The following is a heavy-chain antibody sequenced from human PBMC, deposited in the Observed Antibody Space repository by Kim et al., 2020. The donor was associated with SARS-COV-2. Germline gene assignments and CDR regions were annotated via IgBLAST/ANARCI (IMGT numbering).Heavy chain of an antibody. CDR2: IYYSGST. V-gene: IGHV4-59*01. J-gene: IGHJ6*02. D-gene: IGHD3-10*01. Sequence: SETLSLTCTVSGGSISSYYWSWIRQPPGKGLEWIGYIYYSGSTNYNPSLKSRVTISVDTSKNQFSLKLSSVTAADTAVYYCARVPSDYYGSGSYYNAPYCYYGMDVWGQGTTVTVSS. CDR3: ARVPSDYYGSGSYYNAPYCYYGMDV. CDR1: GGSISSYY.